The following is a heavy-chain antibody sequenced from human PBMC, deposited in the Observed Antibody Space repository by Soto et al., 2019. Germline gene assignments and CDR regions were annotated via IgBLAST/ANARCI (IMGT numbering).Heavy chain of an antibody. J-gene: IGHJ4*02. V-gene: IGHV3-15*01. Sequence: EVQLVESGGGLVKPGGSLRLSCAASGFTFSNAWMSWVRQAPGKGLEWVGRIKSKTDGGTTDYAAPVKGRFTISRDDSKNTLYLQMNSLKTEDTAVYYCTTARIMITFGGVIVPFDYWGQKTLVTVSS. D-gene: IGHD3-16*02. CDR1: GFTFSNAW. CDR2: IKSKTDGGTT. CDR3: TTARIMITFGGVIVPFDY.